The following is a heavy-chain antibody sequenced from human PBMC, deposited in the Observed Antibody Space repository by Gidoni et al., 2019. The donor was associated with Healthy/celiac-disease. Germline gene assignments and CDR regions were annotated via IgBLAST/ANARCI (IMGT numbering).Heavy chain of an antibody. V-gene: IGHV3-23*01. D-gene: IGHD1-26*01. CDR3: AKTAGSSNYYYYYYMDV. CDR1: GFTFSSYA. Sequence: EVQLLESGGGLVQPGGSLRLSCAASGFTFSSYAMSWVRQAPGKGLEWVSAISGSGGSTYYADSVKGRFTISRDNSKNTLYLQMNSLRAEDTAVYYCAKTAGSSNYYYYYYMDVWGKGTTVTVSS. J-gene: IGHJ6*03. CDR2: ISGSGGST.